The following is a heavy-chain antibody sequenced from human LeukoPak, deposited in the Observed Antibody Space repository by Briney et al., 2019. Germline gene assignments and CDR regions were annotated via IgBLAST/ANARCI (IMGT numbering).Heavy chain of an antibody. Sequence: GGSLRLSCAASGFTFSSYGMHWVRQAPGKGLGWVAVIWYDGSNKYYADSVKGRFTISRDNSKNTLYLQMNSLRAEDTAVYYCARDRFLDSSSWYYFDYWGQGTLVTVSS. CDR3: ARDRFLDSSSWYYFDY. J-gene: IGHJ4*02. CDR1: GFTFSSYG. V-gene: IGHV3-33*01. D-gene: IGHD6-13*01. CDR2: IWYDGSNK.